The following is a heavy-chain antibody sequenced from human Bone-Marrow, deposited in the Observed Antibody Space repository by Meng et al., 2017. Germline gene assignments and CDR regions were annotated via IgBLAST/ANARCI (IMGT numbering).Heavy chain of an antibody. CDR2: IIPIFGIA. CDR3: ARVVGYSGSYELDP. J-gene: IGHJ5*02. V-gene: IGHV1-69*17. CDR1: GGTFSSYG. D-gene: IGHD1-26*01. Sequence: QVQLVPFGSELEKPGASVKVSCKASGGTFSSYGSCWVRQAPGQGLEWMGGIIPIFGIANYAQKFQGRVTITADKSTSTAYMVLSSLRSEDTAVYYCARVVGYSGSYELDPWGQGTLVTVSS.